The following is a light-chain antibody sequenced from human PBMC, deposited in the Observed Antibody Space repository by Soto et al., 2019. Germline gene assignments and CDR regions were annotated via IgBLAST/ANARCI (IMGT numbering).Light chain of an antibody. CDR2: EVR. CDR1: MRDVGAYNL. Sequence: QSVLTQAAAVSGCAGQSITISCSGTMRDVGAYNLVSWYQQHPGTAPKLIIYEVRNRPSGISSRFSGSRSGNTASLTISGLQSEDEGDYYCSAYTARSTLVFGGGTKVTVL. J-gene: IGLJ3*02. CDR3: SAYTARSTLV. V-gene: IGLV2-14*01.